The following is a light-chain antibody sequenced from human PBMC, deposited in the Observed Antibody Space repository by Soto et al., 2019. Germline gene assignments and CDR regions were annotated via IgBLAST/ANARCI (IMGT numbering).Light chain of an antibody. Sequence: EIVLTQSPATLSLSPGERATLSCRASQSVSSYLAWYQQKPGPAPRLLIYDASNRATGIPARFSGSGSGTDFTLTISSLEPEDFAVYYCQERSNWPPEGTFGQGTKVEIK. V-gene: IGKV3-11*01. J-gene: IGKJ1*01. CDR2: DAS. CDR3: QERSNWPPEGT. CDR1: QSVSSY.